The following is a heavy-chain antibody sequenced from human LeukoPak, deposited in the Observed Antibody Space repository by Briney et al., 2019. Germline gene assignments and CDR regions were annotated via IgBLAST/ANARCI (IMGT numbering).Heavy chain of an antibody. D-gene: IGHD2-21*02. CDR3: AKDYCGGDCYSGWYFDL. CDR2: ISYNSDTI. CDR1: GFTFDDHA. V-gene: IGHV3-9*01. J-gene: IGHJ2*01. Sequence: PGRSLRLSCAASGFTFDDHAMHWVRHAPGKGLEWVSGISYNSDTIAYADSVKGRFTISRDNDKNSLYLQMNSLRAEDTALYYCAKDYCGGDCYSGWYFDLWGRGTLVTVSS.